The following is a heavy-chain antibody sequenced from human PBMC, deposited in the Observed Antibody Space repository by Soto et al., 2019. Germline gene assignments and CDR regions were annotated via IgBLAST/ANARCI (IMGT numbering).Heavy chain of an antibody. V-gene: IGHV3-30*18. D-gene: IGHD3-16*02. CDR3: AQALGELSPESYDY. CDR1: GFTFSSYA. J-gene: IGHJ4*02. Sequence: QVQLVESGGGVVQPGRSLRLSCAASGFTFSSYAMHWVRQAPGKGLEWVAVISYDGSDKYYADSVKGRFTISRDNSKNTLNLQMNRLRAEDTAVYYCAQALGELSPESYDYWGQGTLITVSS. CDR2: ISYDGSDK.